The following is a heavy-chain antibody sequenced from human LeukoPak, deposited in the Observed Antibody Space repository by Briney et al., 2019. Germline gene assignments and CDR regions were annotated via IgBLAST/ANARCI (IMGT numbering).Heavy chain of an antibody. J-gene: IGHJ4*02. D-gene: IGHD1-26*01. CDR3: TSPGLGGATWG. V-gene: IGHV3-74*01. CDR2: INSDGSST. Sequence: GGSLRLSCAASGFTFSSYWMHWVRQAPGKGLVWVSRINSDGSSTSYADSVKGRFTISRDNAKNTLYLQMNSLRAEDTAVYYCTSPGLGGATWGWGQGTLVTVSS. CDR1: GFTFSSYW.